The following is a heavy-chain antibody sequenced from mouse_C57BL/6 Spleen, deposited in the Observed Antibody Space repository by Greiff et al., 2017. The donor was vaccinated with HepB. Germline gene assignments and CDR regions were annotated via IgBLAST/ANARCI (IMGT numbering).Heavy chain of an antibody. Sequence: VKLVESGAELVRPGTSVKVSCKASGYAFTNYLLEWVKQRPGQGLEWIGVINPGSGGTNYNETFKGKATLTADKSSSTAYMQLSSLTSEDSAVYFCARRVYYGSGGAMDYWGQGTSVTVSS. J-gene: IGHJ4*01. D-gene: IGHD1-1*01. V-gene: IGHV1-54*01. CDR3: ARRVYYGSGGAMDY. CDR2: INPGSGGT. CDR1: GYAFTNYL.